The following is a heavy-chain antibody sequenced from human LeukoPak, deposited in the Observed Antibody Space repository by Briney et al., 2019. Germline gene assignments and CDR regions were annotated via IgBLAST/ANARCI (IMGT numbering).Heavy chain of an antibody. CDR1: GYTFTGYY. Sequence: ASVKVSCKASGYTFTGYYMHWVRQAPGQGLEWMGWINPNSGGTNYAQKLQGRVTMTTDTSTSTAYMELRSLRYDDTAVYYCARETDYYGSGSYQEDYWGQGTLVTVSS. D-gene: IGHD3-10*01. J-gene: IGHJ4*02. V-gene: IGHV1-2*02. CDR3: ARETDYYGSGSYQEDY. CDR2: INPNSGGT.